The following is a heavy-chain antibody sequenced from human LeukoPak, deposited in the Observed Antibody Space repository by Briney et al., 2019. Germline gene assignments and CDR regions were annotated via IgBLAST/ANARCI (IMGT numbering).Heavy chain of an antibody. Sequence: GGSLRLSCAASGFASSSYTMNWVRQAPGKGLEWVSSITSSSAYMYYADSVKGRFTASRDNAKNSLYLQMNSLRVEDTAVYYCARGGPQLSGYWGQGTLVTVSA. CDR2: ITSSSAYM. CDR3: ARGGPQLSGY. CDR1: GFASSSYT. D-gene: IGHD2-2*01. V-gene: IGHV3-21*01. J-gene: IGHJ4*02.